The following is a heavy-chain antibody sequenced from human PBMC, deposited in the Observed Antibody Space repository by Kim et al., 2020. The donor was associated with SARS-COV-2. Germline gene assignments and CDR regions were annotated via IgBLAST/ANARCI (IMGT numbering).Heavy chain of an antibody. CDR1: GGTFSRYA. CDR2: IIPISGTA. V-gene: IGHV1-69*13. J-gene: IGHJ4*02. Sequence: SVKVSCKASGGTFSRYAITWVRQAPGQGLEWMGGIIPISGTATYAQKFQGRVTITADESTSTAYMKLCSLRSDDTAVYYCATCNAMLLLVMFDYWGQGTLVTVSS. CDR3: ATCNAMLLLVMFDY. D-gene: IGHD3-9*01.